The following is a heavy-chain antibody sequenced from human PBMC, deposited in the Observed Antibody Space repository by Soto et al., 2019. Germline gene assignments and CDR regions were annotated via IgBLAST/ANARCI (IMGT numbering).Heavy chain of an antibody. CDR3: GREGSGFDF. J-gene: IGHJ1*01. Sequence: SVKVSCKASGCTFSCFGISWVRQAPGQGLEWMGGIIPVFGRPNYAQRVRGRLAITADESTNTCYMELIDLKSDDTAVYYCGREGSGFDFWGQGTQVTVSS. CDR2: IIPVFGRP. D-gene: IGHD5-12*01. CDR1: GCTFSCFG. V-gene: IGHV1-69*13.